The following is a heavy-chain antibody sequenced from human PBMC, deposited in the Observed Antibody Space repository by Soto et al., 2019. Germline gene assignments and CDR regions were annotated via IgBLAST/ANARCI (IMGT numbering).Heavy chain of an antibody. CDR3: ARAQYGAYAYYYYGTDV. Sequence: SETLSLTCTVSGGSIRSTSTYYWGWIRQPPGKGLEWIGSMYYSGITYYNPSLKSRVTISVDMSKNQFSLKVRSVTAADTAVYYCARAQYGAYAYYYYGTDVWGQGTTVTVSS. D-gene: IGHD4-17*01. J-gene: IGHJ6*02. CDR1: GGSIRSTSTYY. CDR2: MYYSGIT. V-gene: IGHV4-39*01.